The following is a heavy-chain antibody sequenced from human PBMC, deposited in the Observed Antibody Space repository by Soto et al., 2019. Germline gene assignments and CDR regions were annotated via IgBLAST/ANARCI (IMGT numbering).Heavy chain of an antibody. V-gene: IGHV3-15*01. Sequence: GGSLRLSCAASGFTFSNAWMTWVRQAPGKGLEWVGRIKSNSDGGTTYYAARVEGRFTISREDSTNTVYLQMNSLKTEDTAVYYCTTTGTIDYWGQGTLVTVSS. CDR2: IKSNSDGGTT. D-gene: IGHD1-1*01. CDR1: GFTFSNAW. J-gene: IGHJ4*02. CDR3: TTTGTIDY.